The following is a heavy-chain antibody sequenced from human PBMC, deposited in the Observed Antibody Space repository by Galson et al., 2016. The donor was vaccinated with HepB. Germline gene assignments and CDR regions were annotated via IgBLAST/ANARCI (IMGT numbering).Heavy chain of an antibody. CDR2: SRSKADSYTT. CDR3: AREGSYFHRGCYSPGRVDF. CDR1: GFSFSDHY. Sequence: SLRLSCAASGFSFSDHYMDWVRQTPGKGLEWVGRSRSKADSYTTEYAPSVRGRFTISRDDSKNSLYLQMNSLKTEDTAVYYCAREGSYFHRGCYSPGRVDFWGQGALVTVSS. D-gene: IGHD2-21*01. V-gene: IGHV3-72*01. J-gene: IGHJ4*02.